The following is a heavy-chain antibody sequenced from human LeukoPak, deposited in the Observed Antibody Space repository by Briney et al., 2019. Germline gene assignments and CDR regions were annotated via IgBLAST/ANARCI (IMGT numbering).Heavy chain of an antibody. V-gene: IGHV4-61*02. Sequence: PSQTLSLTYTVSGGSISSGSYYWSWSRQPAGKGLEWIGRIYTSGSTNYNPSLKSRVTISVDTSKNQFSLKLSSVTAADTAVYYCATHLAFSLDYWGQGTLVTVSS. D-gene: IGHD3-3*02. CDR3: ATHLAFSLDY. CDR2: IYTSGST. J-gene: IGHJ4*02. CDR1: GGSISSGSYY.